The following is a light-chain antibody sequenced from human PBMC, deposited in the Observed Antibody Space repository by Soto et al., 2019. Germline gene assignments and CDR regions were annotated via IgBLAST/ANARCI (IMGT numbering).Light chain of an antibody. CDR1: QSVSSN. CDR3: QQYGSSGT. Sequence: EIVMTQSPATLSFSRGERSTLSFSAIQSVSSNLAWYQQKPGQAPRLLIYGASNRATGIPDRFSGSGSGTDFTLTISRLEPEDFAVYYCQQYGSSGTFGQGTKVDIK. J-gene: IGKJ1*01. CDR2: GAS. V-gene: IGKV3-20*01.